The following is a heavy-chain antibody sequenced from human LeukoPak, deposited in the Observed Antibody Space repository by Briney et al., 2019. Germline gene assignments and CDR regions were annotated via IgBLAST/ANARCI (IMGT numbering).Heavy chain of an antibody. V-gene: IGHV4-34*01. Sequence: SETLSLTCAVYGGSFSGYYWSWICQPPGKGLEWIGEINHSGSTNYNPSLKSRVTISVNTSKNQFSLKLSSVTAADTAVYYCARGLAVAGKMWPSLQTRAFDIWGQGTMVTVSS. CDR2: INHSGST. J-gene: IGHJ3*02. CDR3: ARGLAVAGKMWPSLQTRAFDI. CDR1: GGSFSGYY. D-gene: IGHD6-19*01.